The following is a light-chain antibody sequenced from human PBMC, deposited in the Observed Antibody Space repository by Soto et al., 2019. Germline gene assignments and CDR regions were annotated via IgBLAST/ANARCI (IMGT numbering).Light chain of an antibody. V-gene: IGKV1-5*01. CDR3: QQYNSYSRP. CDR1: QSISSW. CDR2: DAS. Sequence: DIQRTQFPSTLSAAVVDRVAITGRASQSISSWLAWYQQKPGKAPKLLIYDASSLESGVPSRFSGSGSGTEFTLTIRSLQPDDFATYYCQQYNSYSRPLGQGTKVVIK. J-gene: IGKJ1*01.